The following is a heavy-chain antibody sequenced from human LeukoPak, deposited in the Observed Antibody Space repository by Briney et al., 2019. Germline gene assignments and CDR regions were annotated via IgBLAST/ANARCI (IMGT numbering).Heavy chain of an antibody. D-gene: IGHD6-13*01. J-gene: IGHJ4*02. Sequence: ASVKVSCKASGGTFSSYAISWVRQAPGQGLEWRGGIIPIFGTANYAQKFQGRVTITTDESTSTAYMELSSLRSEDTAVYYCASSWSQTPYFDYWGQGTLVTVSS. V-gene: IGHV1-69*05. CDR2: IIPIFGTA. CDR3: ASSWSQTPYFDY. CDR1: GGTFSSYA.